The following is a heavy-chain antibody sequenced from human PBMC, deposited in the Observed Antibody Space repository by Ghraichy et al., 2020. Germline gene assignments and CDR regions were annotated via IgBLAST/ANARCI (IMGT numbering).Heavy chain of an antibody. Sequence: LSLTCAASGFTFDDYAMHWVRQAPGKGLEWVSGISWNSGSIGYADSVKGRFTISRDNAKNSLYLQMNSLRAEDTALYYCAREGYYYYMDVWGKGTTVTVSS. CDR1: GFTFDDYA. CDR2: ISWNSGSI. CDR3: AREGYYYYMDV. V-gene: IGHV3-9*01. J-gene: IGHJ6*03.